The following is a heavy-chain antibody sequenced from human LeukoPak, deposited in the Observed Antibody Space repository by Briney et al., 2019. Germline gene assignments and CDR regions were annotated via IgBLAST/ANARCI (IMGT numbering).Heavy chain of an antibody. CDR3: AKANSGWYYFDY. CDR1: GFTFDDYA. CDR2: ISWDGGST. D-gene: IGHD6-19*01. Sequence: GSLRLSCAASGFTFDDYAMHWVRQAPGKGLEWVSLISWDGGSTYYADSVKGRFTISRDNSKNSLYLQMNSLRAEDTALYYCAKANSGWYYFDYWGQGTLVTVSS. J-gene: IGHJ4*02. V-gene: IGHV3-43D*03.